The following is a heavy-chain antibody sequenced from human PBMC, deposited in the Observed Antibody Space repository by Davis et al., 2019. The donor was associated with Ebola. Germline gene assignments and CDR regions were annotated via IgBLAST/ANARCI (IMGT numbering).Heavy chain of an antibody. CDR2: IIPIFGTS. CDR3: ARTTDDYGDHNWFDH. V-gene: IGHV1-69*13. CDR1: ASSFFPST. D-gene: IGHD4-17*01. J-gene: IGHJ5*02. Sequence: SVKVSCKASASSFFPSTFSWVRQAPGQGLEWMGGIIPIFGTSNYAQKFQGRVTITADESTSTAYMELSSLRLEDTAVYYCARTTDDYGDHNWFDHWGQGT.